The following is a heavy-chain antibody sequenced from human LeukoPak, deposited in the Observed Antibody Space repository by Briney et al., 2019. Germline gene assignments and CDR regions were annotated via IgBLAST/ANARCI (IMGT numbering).Heavy chain of an antibody. CDR2: IYHNGGA. Sequence: SETPPLTCTVSGGSISSGDYYWTWIRQPPGKGLEWIGYIYHNGGAHYTPSLKSRVIISVDTSKNQFSLKLSSVTAADTAVYYCARVSCSGGSCYIFDYWGQGTLVTVSS. J-gene: IGHJ4*02. D-gene: IGHD2-15*01. CDR3: ARVSCSGGSCYIFDY. CDR1: GGSISSGDYY. V-gene: IGHV4-30-4*01.